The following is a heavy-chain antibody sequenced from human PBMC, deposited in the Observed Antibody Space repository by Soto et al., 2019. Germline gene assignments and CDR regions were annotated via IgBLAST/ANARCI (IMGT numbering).Heavy chain of an antibody. CDR2: TRGKAYGGTT. V-gene: IGHV3-49*04. J-gene: IGHJ4*02. D-gene: IGHD2-2*01. CDR1: GFTFGAYA. CDR3: ARFSCNSINCYQLDF. Sequence: DVQLVESGGGLVQPGRSLRLSCIASGFTFGAYAMSWVRQAPGKGLEWVGFTRGKAYGGTTEYAASVQGRFTISRDNANNSVSLQMNSLRAEDTAVYYCARFSCNSINCYQLDFWGQGTLVTVSS.